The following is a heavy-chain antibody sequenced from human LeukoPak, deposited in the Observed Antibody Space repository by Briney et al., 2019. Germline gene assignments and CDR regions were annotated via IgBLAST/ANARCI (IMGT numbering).Heavy chain of an antibody. J-gene: IGHJ6*03. D-gene: IGHD2-15*01. CDR3: ARTTEGYCRGRSCYSYYYYMDV. CDR1: GGSINSRNYY. V-gene: IGHV4-39*07. CDR2: IYYSGST. Sequence: SETLSLTCTVSGGSINSRNYYWAWIRQPPGRGLQWIGSIYYSGSTYYKPSLKSRVTMSVDMSKNQFSLKLSSVTAADTAVYYCARTTEGYCRGRSCYSYYYYMDVWGKGTTVTVSS.